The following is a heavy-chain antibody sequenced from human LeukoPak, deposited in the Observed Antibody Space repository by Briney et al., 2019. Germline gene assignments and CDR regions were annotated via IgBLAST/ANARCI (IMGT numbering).Heavy chain of an antibody. V-gene: IGHV1-69*05. CDR1: GGTFSSYA. CDR3: AGTTFQKDYYFDY. D-gene: IGHD2/OR15-2a*01. J-gene: IGHJ4*02. CDR2: IIPIFGTA. Sequence: SVKVSCKASGGTFSSYAISWVRQALGQGLEWMGGIIPIFGTANYAQKFQGRVTITTDESTSTAYMELSSLRSEDTAVYYCAGTTFQKDYYFDYWGQGTLVTVSS.